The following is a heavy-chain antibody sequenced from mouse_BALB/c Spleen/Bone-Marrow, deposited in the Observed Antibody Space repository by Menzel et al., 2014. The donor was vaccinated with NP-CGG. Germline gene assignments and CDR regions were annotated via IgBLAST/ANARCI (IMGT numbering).Heavy chain of an antibody. CDR2: INLSTGYT. Sequence: VKLQESGPELPKPWASVMMSSKSSAYTFTSYWRHWVKQRPGQGLELIGNINLSTGYTEYNQQLKDKTTLTADKSSSTVYMQRSSLTSEDSAVYYCARYHYGYDGFAYWGDGTLVPVDA. D-gene: IGHD2-2*01. CDR3: ARYHYGYDGFAY. V-gene: IGHV1-7*01. J-gene: IGHJ3*01. CDR1: AYTFTSYW.